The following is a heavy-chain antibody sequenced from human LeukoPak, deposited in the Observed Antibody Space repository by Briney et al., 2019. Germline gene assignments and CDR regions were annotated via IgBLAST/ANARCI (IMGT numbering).Heavy chain of an antibody. CDR2: ISGSGGST. CDR3: AKVKWYGDYVLDAFDI. Sequence: GGSLRLSCAASGFTFSSYAMSWVHQAPGKGLERVSAISGSGGSTYYAGSVKGRFTISRDNSKNTLYLQMNSLRAEDTAVYYCAKVKWYGDYVLDAFDIWGQGTMVTVSS. V-gene: IGHV3-23*01. J-gene: IGHJ3*02. D-gene: IGHD4-17*01. CDR1: GFTFSSYA.